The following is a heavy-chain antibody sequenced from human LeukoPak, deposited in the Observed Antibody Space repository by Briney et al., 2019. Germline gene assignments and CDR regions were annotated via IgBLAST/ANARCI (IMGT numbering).Heavy chain of an antibody. CDR1: GVSISSYY. J-gene: IGHJ4*02. Sequence: KPSETLSLTCTVSGVSISSYYGSWLRQPPGKGLEGLGYIYYSGSTNYNPSLKSRVTISVDTSKNQFSLKLSSVTAADTAVYYCAREPRDRDGYNYFDYWGQGTLVTVSS. V-gene: IGHV4-59*01. CDR2: IYYSGST. D-gene: IGHD5-24*01. CDR3: AREPRDRDGYNYFDY.